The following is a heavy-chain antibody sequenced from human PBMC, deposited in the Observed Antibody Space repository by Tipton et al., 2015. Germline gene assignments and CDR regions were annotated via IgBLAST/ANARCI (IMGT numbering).Heavy chain of an antibody. D-gene: IGHD4-23*01. J-gene: IGHJ1*01. Sequence: TLSLTCTVSGGSVSSGSYYWSWIRQPPGKGLEWIGYIYYSGATTKFNPSLKSRVTISVDTSKNQFSLKLTSVTAADTAVYYCAREGTVITRGYFQDWGQGTLVSVSS. V-gene: IGHV4-61*01. CDR1: GGSVSSGSYY. CDR3: AREGTVITRGYFQD. CDR2: IYYSGATT.